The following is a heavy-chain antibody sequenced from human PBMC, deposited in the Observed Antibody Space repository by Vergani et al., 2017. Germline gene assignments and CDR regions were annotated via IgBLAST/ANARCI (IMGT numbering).Heavy chain of an antibody. CDR1: GFTFSSYG. D-gene: IGHD6-6*01. CDR3: ARDMHSSSPYWYFDL. Sequence: QVQLVESGGGVVQPGRSLRLSCAASGFTFSSYGMHWVRQAPGKGLEWVAVIWYDGSNKYYADSVKGRFTISRDNSKTTLYLQMNSLRAEDTAVYYCARDMHSSSPYWYFDLWGRGTLVTVSS. J-gene: IGHJ2*01. V-gene: IGHV3-33*01. CDR2: IWYDGSNK.